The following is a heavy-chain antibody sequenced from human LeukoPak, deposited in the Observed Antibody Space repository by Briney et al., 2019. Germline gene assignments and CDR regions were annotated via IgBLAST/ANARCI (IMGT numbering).Heavy chain of an antibody. J-gene: IGHJ4*02. CDR2: IRYDGSNK. CDR1: GFTFSSYG. Sequence: GGSLRDSCAASGFTFSSYGMHWVRQAPGKGLEWVAFIRYDGSNKYYADSVKGRFTISRDNSKNTLYLQMNSLRAEDTAVYYCAKEVSGSSDSFFDYWGQGPLLTVSS. V-gene: IGHV3-30*02. CDR3: AKEVSGSSDSFFDY. D-gene: IGHD6-19*01.